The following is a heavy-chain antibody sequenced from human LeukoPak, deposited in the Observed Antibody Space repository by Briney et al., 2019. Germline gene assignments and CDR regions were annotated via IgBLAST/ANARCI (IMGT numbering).Heavy chain of an antibody. CDR1: GGSISSRNW. D-gene: IGHD2-8*01. V-gene: IGHV4-4*03. Sequence: PETLSLTCAVSGGSISSRNWWSWVRQPPGKGLEWIGEIYHSGSINYNPSLKSRVTISVDKSKNQLSLRLTSVTAADTAVYYCARDNGAIRAYYYHGMDVWGQGTTVTVSS. CDR3: ARDNGAIRAYYYHGMDV. CDR2: IYHSGSI. J-gene: IGHJ6*02.